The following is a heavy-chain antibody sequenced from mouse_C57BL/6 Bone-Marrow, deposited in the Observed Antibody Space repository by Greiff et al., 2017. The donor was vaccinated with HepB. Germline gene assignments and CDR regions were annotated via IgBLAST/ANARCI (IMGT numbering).Heavy chain of an antibody. CDR2: INYDGSST. CDR1: GFTFSDYY. CDR3: ARAVVEDYFDY. V-gene: IGHV5-16*01. D-gene: IGHD1-1*01. Sequence: EVMLVESEGGLVQPGSSMKLSCTASGFTFSDYYMAWVRQVPEKGLEWVANINYDGSSTYYLDSLKSRFIISRDNAKNILYLQMSSLKSEDTATYYCARAVVEDYFDYWGQGTTLTVSS. J-gene: IGHJ2*01.